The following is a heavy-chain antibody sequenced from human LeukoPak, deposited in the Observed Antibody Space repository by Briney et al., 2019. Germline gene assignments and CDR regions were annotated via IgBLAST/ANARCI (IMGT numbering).Heavy chain of an antibody. J-gene: IGHJ4*02. CDR3: AAQKRGTSRPYYSDY. V-gene: IGHV3-7*03. CDR1: GFTFISYL. D-gene: IGHD3-16*02. CDR2: IKQDGSEK. Sequence: GGSLRLSCAASGFTFISYLMSWVRQAPGKGLEWVANIKQDGSEKYYVDSVKGRFTISRDNSKNTLYLHMNSLRAEDTAVYYCAAQKRGTSRPYYSDYWGQGTLLTVSS.